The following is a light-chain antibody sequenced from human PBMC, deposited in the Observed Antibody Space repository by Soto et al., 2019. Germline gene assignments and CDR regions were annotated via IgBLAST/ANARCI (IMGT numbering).Light chain of an antibody. V-gene: IGKV3-20*01. CDR3: HQYGTSPWT. CDR1: QTVINTY. CDR2: DAS. Sequence: EIVLTQSPGTLSLSPGERATLSCRASQTVINTYVAWYQQKPGQAPRLLIYDASTRATGIPDRFIGSGSGKDFTLTISRLGPEDFAVYYCHQYGTSPWTFGHGTKVDIK. J-gene: IGKJ1*01.